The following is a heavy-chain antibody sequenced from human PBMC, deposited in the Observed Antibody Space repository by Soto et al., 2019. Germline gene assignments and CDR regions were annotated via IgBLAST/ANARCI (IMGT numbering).Heavy chain of an antibody. CDR2: MNPNSGGR. D-gene: IGHD4-17*01. CDR1: GYTFTSYD. V-gene: IGHV1-8*01. J-gene: IGHJ4*02. CDR3: ARANGDFDY. Sequence: QVQLVQSGAEVKKPGASVKVSCKASGYTFTSYDINWVRQSTGQGLEWMGWMNPNSGGRGYAQKFEGRVTMTRDTSKSTAYMELSSLRSEDTAIYYCARANGDFDYWGQGTLVTVSS.